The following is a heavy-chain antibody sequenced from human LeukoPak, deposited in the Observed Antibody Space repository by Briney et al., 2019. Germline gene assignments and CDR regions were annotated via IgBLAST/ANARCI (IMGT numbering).Heavy chain of an antibody. CDR3: ARRALRSSRSYMDV. V-gene: IGHV4-39*01. CDR2: IYYSGST. J-gene: IGHJ6*03. Sequence: SETLSLTCTVSGGSISSSSYYWGWIRQPPGKGLERIGSIYYSGSTYYNPSLKSRVTISVDTSKNQFSLKLSSVTAADTAVYYCARRALRSSRSYMDVWGKGTTVTVSS. CDR1: GGSISSSSYY. D-gene: IGHD3-3*01.